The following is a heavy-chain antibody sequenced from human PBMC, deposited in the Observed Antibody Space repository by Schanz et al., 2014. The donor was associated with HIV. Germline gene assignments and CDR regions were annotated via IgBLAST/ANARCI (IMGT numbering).Heavy chain of an antibody. Sequence: VQLAESGGGVVQPGRSLRLSCAASGFTFSTYVMHWVRQAPGKGLEWVARSRVKSDSYATEYAASVTGRFTISRDDSKNSAYLQMNSLNIEDTAVYYCRGYRFYYGVDFWGQGTTVTVS. CDR2: SRVKSDSYAT. CDR1: GFTFSTYV. CDR3: RGYRFYYGVDF. V-gene: IGHV3-72*01. D-gene: IGHD5-18*01. J-gene: IGHJ6*02.